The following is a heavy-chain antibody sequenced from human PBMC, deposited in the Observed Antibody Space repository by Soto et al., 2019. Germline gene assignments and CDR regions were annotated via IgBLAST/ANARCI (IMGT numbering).Heavy chain of an antibody. D-gene: IGHD3-9*01. CDR1: GFTFSGAW. CDR2: SKSKVDGVTT. Sequence: GGSLRLSCAASGFTFSGAWMVWLRQTPGKGLEWVGLSKSKVDGVTTHDAAPVEGRFIIPRDDSQSTLSLQMNSLKVEETGVYYCVADLPNDIYSFDYWGNGTLVTVSS. CDR3: VADLPNDIYSFDY. J-gene: IGHJ4*01. V-gene: IGHV3-15*01.